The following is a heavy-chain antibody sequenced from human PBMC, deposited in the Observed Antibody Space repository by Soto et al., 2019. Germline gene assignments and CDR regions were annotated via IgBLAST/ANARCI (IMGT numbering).Heavy chain of an antibody. D-gene: IGHD6-6*01. CDR2: IIPIFGTA. J-gene: IGHJ6*02. CDR3: ARLRYSSSSRASLDYYGMDV. CDR1: GGTFSSYA. V-gene: IGHV1-69*13. Sequence: GASVKVSCKASGGTFSSYAVSWVRQAPGQGLEWMGGIIPIFGTANYAQKFQGRVTITADEPTSTAYMELSSLRSEDTAVYYCARLRYSSSSRASLDYYGMDVWGQRTTVTVSS.